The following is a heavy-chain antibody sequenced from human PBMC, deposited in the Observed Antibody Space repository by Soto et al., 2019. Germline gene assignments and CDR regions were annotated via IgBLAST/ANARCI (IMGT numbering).Heavy chain of an antibody. CDR2: VDPGGTTL. CDR3: ARGHHGLEI. Sequence: PEGTLRLSCAASRLTHMDFYMSWVPRAPGKGLDWVSSVDPGGTTLVYADSVKGRCTGSRDNAKSSLYLQTDRLRGVGAAVYYCARGHHGLEIWGRGSTVTVSS. J-gene: IGHJ6*02. CDR1: RLTHMDFY. V-gene: IGHV3-11*01.